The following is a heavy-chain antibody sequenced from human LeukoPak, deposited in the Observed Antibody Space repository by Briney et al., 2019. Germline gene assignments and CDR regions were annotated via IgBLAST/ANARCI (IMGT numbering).Heavy chain of an antibody. J-gene: IGHJ6*03. CDR1: GYTFGDYV. CDR2: IRSKAFGGTT. V-gene: IGHV3-49*04. D-gene: IGHD1-26*01. CDR3: TRSVGTTYYYYYMDV. Sequence: GGSLRLPCTASGYTFGDYVLSWVRQAPGKGLEWVGFIRSKAFGGTTEYAASVKGRFTISRDDSKSIAYLQMNSLRTEDTAVYSCTRSVGTTYYYYYMDVWGKGSTVTVSS.